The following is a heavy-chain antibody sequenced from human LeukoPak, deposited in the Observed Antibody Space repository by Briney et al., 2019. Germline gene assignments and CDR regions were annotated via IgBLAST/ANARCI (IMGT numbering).Heavy chain of an antibody. V-gene: IGHV1-69*04. J-gene: IGHJ4*02. CDR3: ARGWADSYYYDSSGYFDY. D-gene: IGHD3-22*01. CDR1: GGTLSSYA. CDR2: IIPMLGIA. Sequence: SLKVSCKASGGTLSSYAISWVRQAPGQGLEWVARIIPMLGIANYAQKFQGRVTITADKSTSTAYMELSSLRSDDKAVYYCARGWADSYYYDSSGYFDYSGQGTLVAVSS.